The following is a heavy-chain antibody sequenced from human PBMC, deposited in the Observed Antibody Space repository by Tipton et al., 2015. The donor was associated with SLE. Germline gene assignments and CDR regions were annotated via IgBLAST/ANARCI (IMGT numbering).Heavy chain of an antibody. D-gene: IGHD6-19*01. CDR3: ARRLEYSSGGYEEYFDY. CDR1: GGSFSGYY. V-gene: IGHV4-34*01. Sequence: TLSLTCAVYGGSFSGYYWSWIRQPPGKGLEWIGYIYYSGSTNYNPSLKSRVTISVDTSKNQFSLKLSSVTAADTAVYYCARRLEYSSGGYEEYFDYWGQGTLVTVSS. J-gene: IGHJ4*02. CDR2: IYYSGST.